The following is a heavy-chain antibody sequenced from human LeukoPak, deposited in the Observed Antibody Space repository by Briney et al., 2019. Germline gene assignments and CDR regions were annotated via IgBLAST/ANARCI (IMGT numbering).Heavy chain of an antibody. CDR2: IIPILGIA. Sequence: ASVKVSCKASGGTFSSYAISWVRQAPGQGLEWMGRIIPILGIANYAQKFQGRVTITADKSTSTAYMEPSSLRSEDTALYYCAKDRWETAAGWFDPWGQGTLVTVSS. CDR3: AKDRWETAAGWFDP. V-gene: IGHV1-69*04. CDR1: GGTFSSYA. J-gene: IGHJ5*02. D-gene: IGHD6-13*01.